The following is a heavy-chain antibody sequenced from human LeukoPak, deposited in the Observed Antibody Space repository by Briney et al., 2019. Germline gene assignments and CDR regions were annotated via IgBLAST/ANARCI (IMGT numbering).Heavy chain of an antibody. Sequence: ASVKVSCKASEYTFTSYDINWVRQATGQGLEWMGWMNPNSGNTGYAQKFQGRVTMTRNTSISTAYMELSSLRSEDTAVYYCARGAETADYYYGMDVWGQGTTVTVSS. CDR2: MNPNSGNT. D-gene: IGHD5-18*01. V-gene: IGHV1-8*01. CDR3: ARGAETADYYYGMDV. J-gene: IGHJ6*02. CDR1: EYTFTSYD.